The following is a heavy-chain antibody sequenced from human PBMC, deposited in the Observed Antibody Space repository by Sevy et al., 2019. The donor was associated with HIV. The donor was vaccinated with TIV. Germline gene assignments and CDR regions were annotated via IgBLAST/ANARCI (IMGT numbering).Heavy chain of an antibody. D-gene: IGHD5-12*01. CDR2: INPNSGGT. Sequence: ASVKVSCKASGYTFTGYYMHWVRQAPGQGLEWVGWINPNSGGTNYAQKFQGRVTMTRDTSISTAYMELSRRRSDDTAVYYCARAAATIILFDYWGQGTLVTVSS. J-gene: IGHJ4*02. CDR3: ARAAATIILFDY. V-gene: IGHV1-2*02. CDR1: GYTFTGYY.